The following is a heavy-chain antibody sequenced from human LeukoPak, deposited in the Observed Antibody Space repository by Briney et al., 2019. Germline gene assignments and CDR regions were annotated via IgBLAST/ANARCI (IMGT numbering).Heavy chain of an antibody. CDR1: GGSISSGDYY. CDR2: IYYSGST. V-gene: IGHV4-30-4*01. J-gene: IGHJ4*02. Sequence: SETLSLTCTVSGGSISSGDYYWSWIRQPPGKGLEWIGYIYYSGSTYYNPSLKSRVTISVDTSKNQFSLKLSSVTAADTAVYYCASSRGDLAAAAFDYWGQGTLVTVSS. D-gene: IGHD6-13*01. CDR3: ASSRGDLAAAAFDY.